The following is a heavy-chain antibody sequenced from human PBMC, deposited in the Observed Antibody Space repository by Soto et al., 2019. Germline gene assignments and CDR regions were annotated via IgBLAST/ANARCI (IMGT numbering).Heavy chain of an antibody. Sequence: EVQLVVSGGGLVQPGGSLRLSCVASGFDFNSYSMNWVRQAPGKGLEWISYINSGSTSVFYADSVKGRFTISRDNAKNSLYLQMNSLRAEDTAVYYCTSSASPDAYWGQGTLVTVSS. J-gene: IGHJ4*02. CDR2: INSGSTSV. CDR3: TSSASPDAY. CDR1: GFDFNSYS. D-gene: IGHD1-26*01. V-gene: IGHV3-48*01.